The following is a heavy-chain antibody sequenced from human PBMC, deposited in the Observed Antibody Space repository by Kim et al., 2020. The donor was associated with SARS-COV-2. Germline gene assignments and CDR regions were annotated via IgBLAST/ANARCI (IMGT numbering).Heavy chain of an antibody. CDR3: ARCPLSMTMVRGMITTTFFDYYNMDA. CDR1: GFNFNSYS. D-gene: IGHD3-10*01. CDR2: ISSSSSTV. J-gene: IGHJ6*02. Sequence: GGSLRLSCTVSGFNFNSYSMNWVRQAPGKGLEWVSYISSSSSTVYYAGSVRGRLTIARDNAKNSLFLQMNSLSDDDTAVYYCARCPLSMTMVRGMITTTFFDYYNMDAWGQGTTVTVSS. V-gene: IGHV3-48*02.